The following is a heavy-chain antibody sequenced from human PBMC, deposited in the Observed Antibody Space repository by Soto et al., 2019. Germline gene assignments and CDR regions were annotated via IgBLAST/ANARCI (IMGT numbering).Heavy chain of an antibody. Sequence: QVQLVESGGGVVQPGRSLRLSCAASGFTFSSYGMHWVRQAPGKGLEWVAVIWYDGSNKYYADSVKGRFTISRDNSKNTLDLQMNSLRAEDTAVYYCARDRPNSSSWSYYFDYWGQGTLVTVSA. D-gene: IGHD6-13*01. CDR1: GFTFSSYG. J-gene: IGHJ4*02. CDR2: IWYDGSNK. V-gene: IGHV3-33*01. CDR3: ARDRPNSSSWSYYFDY.